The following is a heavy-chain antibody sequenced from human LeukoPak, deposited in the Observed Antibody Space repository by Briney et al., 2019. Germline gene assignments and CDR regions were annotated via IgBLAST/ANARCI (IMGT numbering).Heavy chain of an antibody. J-gene: IGHJ3*02. D-gene: IGHD2-15*01. CDR3: ARGGYQHGFDI. Sequence: PGGSLRLSCAASGLTFNTHWFHWVRHPPRKGLVWVSRIYSDGSDTRYGASVKGRLTISKDNAKSTVYLQMHSLRAEDTAVYYCARGGYQHGFDIWGQGTMVTVSS. V-gene: IGHV3-74*01. CDR1: GLTFNTHW. CDR2: IYSDGSDT.